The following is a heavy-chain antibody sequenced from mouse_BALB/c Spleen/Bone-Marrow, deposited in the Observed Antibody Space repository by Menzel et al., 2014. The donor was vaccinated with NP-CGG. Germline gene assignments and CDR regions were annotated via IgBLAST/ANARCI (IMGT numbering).Heavy chain of an antibody. J-gene: IGHJ3*01. CDR3: TRGRYYGNSFAY. Sequence: EVKLMESGGGLVKPGGSLKLSCAASGFTFSSYTMSWIRQTPEKRLEWVATISSGGSYTYYPDSVKGRFTISRDNAKNTLYLQMISLKSEDTAMYYCTRGRYYGNSFAYWGQGTLVTVSA. CDR2: ISSGGSYT. D-gene: IGHD2-1*01. CDR1: GFTFSSYT. V-gene: IGHV5-6-4*01.